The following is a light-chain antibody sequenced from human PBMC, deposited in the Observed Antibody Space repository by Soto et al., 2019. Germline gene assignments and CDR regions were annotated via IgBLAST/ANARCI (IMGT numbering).Light chain of an antibody. CDR1: SSDIGDYTH. CDR2: EVS. CDR3: CSYTSISTSAV. Sequence: QSALTQPASVSGSPGQSITISCTGTSSDIGDYTHVSWYQQHPCKAPKLIIYEVSDRPSGVSNRFSGSKSGNTASLTISGLQTEDEADYYCCSYTSISTSAVFGGGTKLTVL. V-gene: IGLV2-14*01. J-gene: IGLJ2*01.